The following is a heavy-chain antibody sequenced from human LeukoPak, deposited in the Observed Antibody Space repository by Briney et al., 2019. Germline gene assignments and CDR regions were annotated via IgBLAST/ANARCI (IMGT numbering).Heavy chain of an antibody. CDR3: AKGTERYREVSSFDS. J-gene: IGHJ4*02. Sequence: GGSLRLSCAASGFTFNTYTMNWVRQAPGEGLEWVSAISGRGDGTYYADFVKSRFTISRDNSKNTLFLQMNSLRVEDTATYYCAKGTERYREVSSFDSWGRGTLVAVSS. CDR1: GFTFNTYT. CDR2: ISGRGDGT. D-gene: IGHD3-10*01. V-gene: IGHV3-23*01.